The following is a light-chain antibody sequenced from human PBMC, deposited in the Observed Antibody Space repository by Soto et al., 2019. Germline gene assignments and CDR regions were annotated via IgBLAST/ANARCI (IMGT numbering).Light chain of an antibody. CDR2: GAS. Sequence: EIVLTQSPGTLSLSPVERATLSCRASQSVSNNYLAWYQQKPGQAPRLLIYGASNRATGIPDRFSGSGSGTDYTLTITNLEPEDFAIYYCQQRSSWPWTFGQGTKVDIK. CDR1: QSVSNNY. J-gene: IGKJ1*01. CDR3: QQRSSWPWT. V-gene: IGKV3D-20*02.